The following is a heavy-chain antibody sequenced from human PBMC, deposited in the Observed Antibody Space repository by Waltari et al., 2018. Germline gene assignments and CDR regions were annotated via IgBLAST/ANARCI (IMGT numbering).Heavy chain of an antibody. CDR1: GFTFSSYA. V-gene: IGHV3-23*04. CDR2: IRGSGGST. Sequence: EVQLVESGGGLVQPGGSLRLSCAASGFTFSSYAMSWVRQAPGKGLEGVSAIRGSGGSTYYADSVKGRFTISRDNPKNTLYLQMNSLRAEDTAVYYCASRNPMVRGGSEDYWGQGTLVTVSS. D-gene: IGHD3-10*01. J-gene: IGHJ4*02. CDR3: ASRNPMVRGGSEDY.